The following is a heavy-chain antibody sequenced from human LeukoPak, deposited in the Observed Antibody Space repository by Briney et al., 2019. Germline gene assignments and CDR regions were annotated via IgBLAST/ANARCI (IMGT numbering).Heavy chain of an antibody. D-gene: IGHD5-12*01. CDR1: GYTFTSYG. J-gene: IGHJ4*02. CDR2: ISADNGNT. Sequence: ASVKASCKASGYTFTSYGISWVRQAPGQWLEWMGWISADNGNTNYAQKLQGTVTMTTDSSTSTDYMEMRSLRFDDTAVYYCARGGKVVATSPFDYWGQGTLVTVSS. CDR3: ARGGKVVATSPFDY. V-gene: IGHV1-18*01.